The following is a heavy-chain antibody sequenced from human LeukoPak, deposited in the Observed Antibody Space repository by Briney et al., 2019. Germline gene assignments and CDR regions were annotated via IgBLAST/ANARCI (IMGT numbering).Heavy chain of an antibody. CDR2: ISYDGSNK. CDR3: AKDQATTVTTFDY. J-gene: IGHJ4*02. Sequence: GGSLRLSCAASGFTFSSYGMHWVRQAPGKGLEWVAVISYDGSNKYYADSVKGRFTISRDNSKNALYLQMNSLRAEDTAVYYCAKDQATTVTTFDYWGQGTLVTVSS. D-gene: IGHD4-17*01. CDR1: GFTFSSYG. V-gene: IGHV3-30*18.